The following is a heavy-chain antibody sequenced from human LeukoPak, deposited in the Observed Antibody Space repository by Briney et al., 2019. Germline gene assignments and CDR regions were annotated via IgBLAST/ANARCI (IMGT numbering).Heavy chain of an antibody. Sequence: PSETLSLTCAVYGGSFSGYYWSWIRQPPGKGLEWIGEINHSGSTNYNPSLKSRVTISVDTSKNQFSLKLSSVTAADTAVYYCARGESDSSSWYFAFDPWGQGTLVTVSS. J-gene: IGHJ5*02. CDR2: INHSGST. V-gene: IGHV4-34*01. CDR3: ARGESDSSSWYFAFDP. D-gene: IGHD6-13*01. CDR1: GGSFSGYY.